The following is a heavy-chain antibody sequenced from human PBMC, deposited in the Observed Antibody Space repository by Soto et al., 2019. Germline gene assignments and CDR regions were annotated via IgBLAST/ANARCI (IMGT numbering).Heavy chain of an antibody. Sequence: GSLILSFAASGFTFSSYDMHWVRQATGKGLEWVSAIGTAGDTYYPGSVKGRFTISRENAKNSLYLQMNSLRAGDTAVYYCARDRPYYDSSGYSYYYGMDVWGQGTTVTVSS. CDR2: IGTAGDT. J-gene: IGHJ6*02. V-gene: IGHV3-13*01. CDR1: GFTFSSYD. CDR3: ARDRPYYDSSGYSYYYGMDV. D-gene: IGHD3-22*01.